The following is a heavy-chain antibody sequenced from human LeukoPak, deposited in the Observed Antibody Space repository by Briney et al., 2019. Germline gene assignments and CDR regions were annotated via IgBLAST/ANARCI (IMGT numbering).Heavy chain of an antibody. J-gene: IGHJ4*02. CDR3: AKENTVGATDS. V-gene: IGHV3-23*01. CDR2: ISGSSDITYCPDS. D-gene: IGHD1-26*01. Sequence: GGSLRLSCIASGFTFNNYAMSWVRQAPGMGLEWVSTISGSSDITYCPDSYYPDSVKGRFTISRDNYKKTLYLQMSSLRPEDTAVYFCAKENTVGATDSWGQGTLVTVSS. CDR1: GFTFNNYA.